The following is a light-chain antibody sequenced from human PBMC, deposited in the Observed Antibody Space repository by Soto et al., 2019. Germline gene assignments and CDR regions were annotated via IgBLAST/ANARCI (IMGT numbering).Light chain of an antibody. CDR3: QVWDRSSGRV. Sequence: SYELTQPPSVSVAPGQTASITCGGNNIGSKSVHWYQLKPGQAPILVVYDDTDRPSGIPERLSGHNSGNTATLTISRVEVGDEADYHCQVWDRSSGRVFGGGTQLTVL. V-gene: IGLV3-21*02. J-gene: IGLJ3*02. CDR1: NIGSKS. CDR2: DDT.